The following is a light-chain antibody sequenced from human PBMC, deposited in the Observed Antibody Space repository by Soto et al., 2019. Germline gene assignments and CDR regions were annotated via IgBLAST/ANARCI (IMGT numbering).Light chain of an antibody. CDR2: GNS. V-gene: IGLV1-40*01. CDR3: QSFDSSLTGYV. J-gene: IGLJ1*01. CDR1: NSNIGAGYD. Sequence: QSVLTQPPSVSGAPGQRVTISCTGSNSNIGAGYDAHWYQKLPGTAPRLLIYGNSNRPSGVPVRFSGSKSGTSASLAIAGLQTDDEADYFCQSFDSSLTGYVFGTGTRSPS.